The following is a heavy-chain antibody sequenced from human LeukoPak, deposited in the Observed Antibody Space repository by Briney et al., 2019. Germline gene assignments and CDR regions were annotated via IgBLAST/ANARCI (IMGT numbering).Heavy chain of an antibody. Sequence: SGPTLVNPTQTLTLTCTFSGFSLSTSGVGVGWIRQPPGKALEWLALIYWNDDKRYSPSLKSRLTITKDTSENQVVLTMTNMDPVDTATYYCAHSPVDSSSPATYYFDYWGQGTLVTVSS. CDR3: AHSPVDSSSPATYYFDY. D-gene: IGHD6-6*01. CDR2: IYWNDDK. V-gene: IGHV2-5*01. CDR1: GFSLSTSGVG. J-gene: IGHJ4*02.